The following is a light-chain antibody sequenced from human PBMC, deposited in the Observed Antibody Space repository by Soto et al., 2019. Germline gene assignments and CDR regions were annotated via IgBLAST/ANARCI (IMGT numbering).Light chain of an antibody. V-gene: IGLV1-47*01. CDR3: AAWDDSLSGPWV. Sequence: QSVLTQPPSASGTPGQRVTISCSGSSSNIGSNYVYWYQQLPGTAPKLLIYRNNQRPSGVPDRFYGSKSGTSASLAISGLRSEDEADYYWAAWDDSLSGPWVFGGGTKLTVL. J-gene: IGLJ3*02. CDR1: SSNIGSNY. CDR2: RNN.